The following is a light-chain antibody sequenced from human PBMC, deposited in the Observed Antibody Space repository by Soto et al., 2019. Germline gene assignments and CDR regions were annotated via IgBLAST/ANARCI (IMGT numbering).Light chain of an antibody. J-gene: IGKJ3*01. V-gene: IGKV3-20*01. CDR1: QTVTNDF. CDR3: QQYGSSPFT. CDR2: GAS. Sequence: VLTQSPVILSLSPGERATLSCRASQTVTNDFLAWYQQKPGQAPRLLIYGASSRATGIPDRFSGSGSGTDFTLTISRLEPEDFAVYYCQQYGSSPFTFGPGTKVDIK.